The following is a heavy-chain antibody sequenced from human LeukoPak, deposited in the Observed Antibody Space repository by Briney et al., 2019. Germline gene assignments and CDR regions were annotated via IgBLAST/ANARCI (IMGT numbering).Heavy chain of an antibody. CDR2: IYHSGSI. V-gene: IGHV4-34*01. CDR1: GGSFRDYY. D-gene: IGHD6-13*01. Sequence: SETLSLTFAVYGGSFRDYYWSGVRQPPGEGVEGIGEIYHSGSINYNTSLKSRVTMSLDTSKNHFSLKLNSVTAADTAVYYCARGPRYPAQYRSSWYWTYWGQGTLVTVSS. CDR3: ARGPRYPAQYRSSWYWTY. J-gene: IGHJ4*02.